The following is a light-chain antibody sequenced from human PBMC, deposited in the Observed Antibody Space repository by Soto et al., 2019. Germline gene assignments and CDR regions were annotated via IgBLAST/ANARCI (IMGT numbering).Light chain of an antibody. Sequence: PGERATLSCRASQSVSSSYLAWYQQKRGQAPRLLIHGASSRATGIPDRFSGSGSGTDFTLTISRLEPEDFAVYYCQQYGGSPRTFGQGTKVDIK. V-gene: IGKV3-20*01. CDR2: GAS. CDR3: QQYGGSPRT. J-gene: IGKJ1*01. CDR1: QSVSSSY.